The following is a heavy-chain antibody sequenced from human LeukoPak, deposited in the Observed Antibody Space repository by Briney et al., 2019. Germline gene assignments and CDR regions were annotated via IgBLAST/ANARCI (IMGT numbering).Heavy chain of an antibody. CDR2: ITPKSGDT. CDR1: GYTFSDFY. CDR3: AREFYDSSGYTLDY. V-gene: IGHV1-2*02. J-gene: IGHJ4*02. D-gene: IGHD3-22*01. Sequence: ASVKVSCKASGYTFSDFYIHWVRQAPGQGLEYVGWITPKSGDTYSPQRFQGRVTMTRDASISTAYMELSSLRSDDTAAYYCAREFYDSSGYTLDYWGQGTLVTVSS.